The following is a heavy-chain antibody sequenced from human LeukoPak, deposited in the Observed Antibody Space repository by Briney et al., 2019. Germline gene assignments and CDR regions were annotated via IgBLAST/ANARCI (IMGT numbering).Heavy chain of an antibody. Sequence: PGESLRLSCAASGFTFSSYAMSWVRRAPGKGLESVSGITTSGGSASYADSVKGRFTISRDNPGNTLFMEMHSLRAEDTAVYSCAKDFISDDYAPNTFDIWGQGTMVTVSS. V-gene: IGHV3-23*01. D-gene: IGHD3-16*01. CDR2: ITTSGGSA. J-gene: IGHJ3*02. CDR1: GFTFSSYA. CDR3: AKDFISDDYAPNTFDI.